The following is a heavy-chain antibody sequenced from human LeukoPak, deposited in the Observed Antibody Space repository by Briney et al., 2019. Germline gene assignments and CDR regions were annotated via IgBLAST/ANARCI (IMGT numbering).Heavy chain of an antibody. J-gene: IGHJ4*02. Sequence: LVASVKVSCKASGYTFTDYYMHWVRQAPGQGLEWMGWIRPYSGGTNYAQKFLGRVTMTRDTSISTTYMELSSLRSDDTAVYYCARMYYYDSSGHLDYWGQGTLVTVSS. CDR2: IRPYSGGT. V-gene: IGHV1-2*03. CDR3: ARMYYYDSSGHLDY. CDR1: GYTFTDYY. D-gene: IGHD3-22*01.